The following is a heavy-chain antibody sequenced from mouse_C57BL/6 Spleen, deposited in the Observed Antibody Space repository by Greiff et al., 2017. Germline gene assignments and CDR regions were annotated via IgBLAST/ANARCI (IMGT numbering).Heavy chain of an antibody. J-gene: IGHJ4*01. CDR3: ARKGDYGSIYAMDY. CDR1: GYAFTNYL. CDR2: IHPNSGST. Sequence: QVQLQQSGAELVRPGTSVKVSCKASGYAFTNYLIEWVKQRPGQGLEWIGMIHPNSGSTNYNEKFKSKATLTVDKSSSTAYMQLSSLTSEDSAVYDCARKGDYGSIYAMDYWGQGTSVTVSS. V-gene: IGHV1-54*01. D-gene: IGHD1-1*01.